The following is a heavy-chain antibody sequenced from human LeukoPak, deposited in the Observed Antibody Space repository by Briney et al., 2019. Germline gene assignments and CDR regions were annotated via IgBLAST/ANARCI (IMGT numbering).Heavy chain of an antibody. D-gene: IGHD2-8*02. CDR2: IYSGGPT. J-gene: IGHJ3*02. Sequence: PGGSLRLSCAASGFTFSSYWMSGVRQAPGKGLEWVSVIYSGGPTYYADSVKGRFTISRDNSKNTVYLQMNSLRGEDTAVYFCARGWVVATGGFDMWGQGTMVTVSS. V-gene: IGHV3-53*01. CDR3: ARGWVVATGGFDM. CDR1: GFTFSSYW.